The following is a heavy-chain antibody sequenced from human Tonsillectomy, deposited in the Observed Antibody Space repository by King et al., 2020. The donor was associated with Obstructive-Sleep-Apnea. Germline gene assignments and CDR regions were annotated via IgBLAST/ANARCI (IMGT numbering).Heavy chain of an antibody. CDR3: ALNGGPWELLDYFVY. CDR2: ISSDGSNK. CDR1: GFTFSNYG. J-gene: IGHJ4*02. V-gene: IGHV3-30*03. Sequence: VQLVESGGGVVQPGRSLRLSCAASGFTFSNYGMHWVRQAPGKGLEWVAVISSDGSNKYYVDSVKGRFTISRDNSKNTLSLQMNRLTAGDTAVYYCALNGGPWELLDYFVYWGQGTLVTASS. D-gene: IGHD1-26*01.